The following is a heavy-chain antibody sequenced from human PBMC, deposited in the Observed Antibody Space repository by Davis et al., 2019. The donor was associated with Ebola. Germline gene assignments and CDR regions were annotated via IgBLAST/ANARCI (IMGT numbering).Heavy chain of an antibody. Sequence: GESLKISCAASGFIFSSYALTWVRQAPGKGLEWVSGISGSGGITYYADSVKGRFTISRDNSKNTLYLQMNSLRAEDTAVYYCAKNSDSTSWYADRGFDYWGQGTLVTVSS. CDR1: GFIFSSYA. V-gene: IGHV3-23*01. CDR3: AKNSDSTSWYADRGFDY. CDR2: ISGSGGIT. D-gene: IGHD2-2*01. J-gene: IGHJ4*02.